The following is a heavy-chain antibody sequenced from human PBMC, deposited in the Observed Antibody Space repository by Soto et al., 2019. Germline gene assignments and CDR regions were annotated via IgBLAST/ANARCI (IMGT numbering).Heavy chain of an antibody. J-gene: IGHJ5*02. D-gene: IGHD3-3*01. CDR1: GGSISSGDYY. CDR3: ARWWSGSRQGFDP. CDR2: IYYSGST. V-gene: IGHV4-31*03. Sequence: QVQLQESGPGLVKPSQTLSLTCTVSGGSISSGDYYWSWIRQHPGKGLEWIGYIYYSGSTYYNPCLKSRVTIPLDTSKNQFSLKLSSVTAADTAVYYCARWWSGSRQGFDPWGQGTLVTVSS.